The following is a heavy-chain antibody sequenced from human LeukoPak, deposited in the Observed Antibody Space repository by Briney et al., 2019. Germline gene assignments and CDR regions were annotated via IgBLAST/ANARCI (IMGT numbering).Heavy chain of an antibody. V-gene: IGHV5-51*01. CDR1: GYSFTSYW. Sequence: GESLKISCKGSGYSFTSYWIGWVRQMPGKGLEWMGIIYPGDSDTKYSPSFQGQVTISADKSISTAYLQWSSLKASDTAMYYCARNFGGYYGSGSDYYYYYYMDVWGKGTTVTVSS. J-gene: IGHJ6*03. CDR3: ARNFGGYYGSGSDYYYYYYMDV. CDR2: IYPGDSDT. D-gene: IGHD3-10*01.